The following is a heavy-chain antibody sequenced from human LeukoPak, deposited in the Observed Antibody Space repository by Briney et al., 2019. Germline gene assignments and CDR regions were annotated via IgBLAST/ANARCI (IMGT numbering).Heavy chain of an antibody. CDR3: ARGYTSSGWYRRRFGY. J-gene: IGHJ4*02. Sequence: GGSLRLSCAASGFTFSSYWMSWVRQAPGKGLEWVANIKQDGSEKYYVDSVKGRFTISRDNAKNSLYLQMNSLRAEDTAVYYCARGYTSSGWYRRRFGYWGQGTLVTVSS. V-gene: IGHV3-7*03. CDR2: IKQDGSEK. CDR1: GFTFSSYW. D-gene: IGHD6-19*01.